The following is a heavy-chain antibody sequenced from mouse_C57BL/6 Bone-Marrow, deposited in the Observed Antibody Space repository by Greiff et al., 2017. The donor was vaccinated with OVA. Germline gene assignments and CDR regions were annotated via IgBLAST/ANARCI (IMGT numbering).Heavy chain of an antibody. D-gene: IGHD3-3*01. V-gene: IGHV1-64*01. CDR2: IHPTSGST. CDR3: ARGGWGDWYVDV. Sequence: VQLQQPGAELVKPGASVKLSCKASGYTFTSYWMHWVKPRPGQGLAWIGMIHPTSGSTNYNEKFKSKATLTVAKSSSTAYMQLSSLTSEDSAVYYVARGGWGDWYVDVWGTGTTGTVSS. CDR1: GYTFTSYW. J-gene: IGHJ1*03.